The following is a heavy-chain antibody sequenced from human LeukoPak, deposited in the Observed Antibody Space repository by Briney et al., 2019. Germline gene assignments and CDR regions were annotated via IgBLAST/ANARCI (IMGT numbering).Heavy chain of an antibody. J-gene: IGHJ4*02. V-gene: IGHV1-8*01. CDR3: ARGAPFNSRHPYEY. CDR1: GYTFTSCD. CDR2: MNPNSGNT. Sequence: ASVKVSCKASGYTFTSCDINWVRQATGQGLEWMGWMNPNSGNTGYAQKFQGRVTMTRNTSISTAYMELSSLRSEDTAVYYCARGAPFNSRHPYEYWGQGTLVTVSS. D-gene: IGHD2/OR15-2a*01.